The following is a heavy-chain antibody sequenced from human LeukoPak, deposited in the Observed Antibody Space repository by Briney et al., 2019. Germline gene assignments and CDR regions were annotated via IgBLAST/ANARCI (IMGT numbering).Heavy chain of an antibody. J-gene: IGHJ4*02. Sequence: GESLKIYCKGSGYSFTSYWIVLVRQMPGQSLEGMGIIYPGDSDTRYSPSFQGQVTISADKSISTAYLQWSSLKASDTAMYYCARAGSGGASSGSYYDYWGQGTLVTVSA. CDR1: GYSFTSYW. CDR3: ARAGSGGASSGSYYDY. V-gene: IGHV5-51*01. CDR2: IYPGDSDT. D-gene: IGHD3-22*01.